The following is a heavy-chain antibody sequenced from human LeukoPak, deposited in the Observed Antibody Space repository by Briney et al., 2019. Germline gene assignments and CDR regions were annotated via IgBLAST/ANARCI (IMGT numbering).Heavy chain of an antibody. V-gene: IGHV3-48*01. J-gene: IGHJ4*02. CDR1: GFTFSNYG. D-gene: IGHD3-22*01. CDR2: ISSSSSTI. Sequence: GGTLRLSCAASGFTFSNYGVSWVRQAPGKGLEWVSYISSSSSTIYYADSVKGRFTISRDNAKNSLYLQMNSLRAEDTAVYYCARKGDSSGYYLDYWGQGTLVTVSS. CDR3: ARKGDSSGYYLDY.